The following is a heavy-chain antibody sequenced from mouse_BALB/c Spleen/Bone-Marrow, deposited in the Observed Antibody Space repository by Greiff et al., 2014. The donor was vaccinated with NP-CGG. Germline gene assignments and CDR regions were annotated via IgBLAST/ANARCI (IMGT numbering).Heavy chain of an antibody. J-gene: IGHJ2*01. CDR1: GYAFTNYL. V-gene: IGHV1-54*01. CDR3: ARRDGSYFDY. CDR2: INPGSGGT. Sequence: QVQLQQSGAELVRPGTSVKVSCKASGYAFTNYLIEWVKQRPGQGLEWIGMINPGSGGTNYNEKLKGKATLTADKSSSTAYMQLSSLTSDDSAVYFCARRDGSYFDYWGQGTTLTVSS. D-gene: IGHD3-3*01.